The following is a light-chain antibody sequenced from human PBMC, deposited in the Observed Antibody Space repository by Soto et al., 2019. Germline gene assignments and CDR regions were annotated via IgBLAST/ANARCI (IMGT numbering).Light chain of an antibody. CDR1: GSDVGAYNY. V-gene: IGLV2-14*01. Sequence: QSALTQPASVSGSLGQSITISCTGTGSDVGAYNYVSWYQQHPGKAPKLMIYEVSNRPSGVSNRFSGSNSGNTASLTIAGLQAEDEADYYCSSYTSNSTLYVFGTGPKVTVL. CDR2: EVS. J-gene: IGLJ1*01. CDR3: SSYTSNSTLYV.